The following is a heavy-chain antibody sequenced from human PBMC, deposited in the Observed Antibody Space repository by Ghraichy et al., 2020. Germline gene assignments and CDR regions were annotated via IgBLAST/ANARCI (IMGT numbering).Heavy chain of an antibody. V-gene: IGHV3-7*03. CDR1: GFTFSSYW. D-gene: IGHD1-26*01. CDR2: IKQDGSEK. Sequence: GESLNISCAASGFTFSSYWMSWVRQAPGKGLEWVANIKQDGSEKYYVDSVKGRFTISRDNAKNSLYLQMNSLRAEDTAVYYCARGIVGATSYWGQGKLVTVSS. CDR3: ARGIVGATSY. J-gene: IGHJ4*02.